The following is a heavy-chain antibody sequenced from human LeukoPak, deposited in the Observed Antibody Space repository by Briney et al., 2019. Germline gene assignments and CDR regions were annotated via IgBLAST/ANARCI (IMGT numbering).Heavy chain of an antibody. CDR3: AKDGYDYCYYYMDV. CDR1: GFTFSSYA. CDR2: ISGSGGST. J-gene: IGHJ6*03. Sequence: PGGSLRLSCAASGFTFSSYAMSWVRQAPGKGLEWVSAISGSGGSTYYADFVKGRFTISRDNSKNTLYLQMNSLRAEDTAVYYCAKDGYDYCYYYMDVWGKGTTVTVSS. V-gene: IGHV3-23*01. D-gene: IGHD1-1*01.